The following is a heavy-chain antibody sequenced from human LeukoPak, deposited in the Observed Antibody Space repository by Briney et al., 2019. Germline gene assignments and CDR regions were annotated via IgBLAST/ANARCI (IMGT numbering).Heavy chain of an antibody. Sequence: SVKVSCKASGSTFRTSALTWLRQAPGQGLEWMGEIVPIYNKPKYAQNFQGRVTIIADETTSTVYMELSGLRRDDTAVYFCAREVWELTYFESWGQGTLVVVSS. CDR3: AREVWELTYFES. V-gene: IGHV1-69*01. CDR2: IVPIYNKP. CDR1: GSTFRTSA. J-gene: IGHJ4*02. D-gene: IGHD1-26*01.